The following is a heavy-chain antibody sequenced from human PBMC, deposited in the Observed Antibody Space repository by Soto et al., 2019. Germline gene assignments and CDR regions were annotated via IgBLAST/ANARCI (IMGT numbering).Heavy chain of an antibody. D-gene: IGHD2-2*01. J-gene: IGHJ6*02. V-gene: IGHV1-69*13. CDR3: ARHDCISSSCYYYYYYGMDV. CDR2: IIPIFDTA. CDR1: GGTFSSYA. Sequence: GASVKVSCKASGGTFSSYAISWVRQAPGQGLEWMGGIIPIFDTANYAQKFQGRVTITADESTSTAYMELSSLRSGDTAVYYCARHDCISSSCYYYYYYGMDVWGQGTTVTVSS.